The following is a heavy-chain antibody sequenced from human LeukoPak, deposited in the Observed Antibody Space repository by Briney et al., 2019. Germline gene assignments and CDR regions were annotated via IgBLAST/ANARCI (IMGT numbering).Heavy chain of an antibody. CDR1: GFTVSTNY. CDR2: TYSGGGT. J-gene: IGHJ4*02. Sequence: GGSLRLSCAASGFTVSTNYMSWVRQAPGKGLEWVSVTYSGGGTYYADSVKGRFTISRDTSKNTLYLQMNSPRAEDTAVYYCARANGDYWGQGTLVTVSS. V-gene: IGHV3-53*01. CDR3: ARANGDY.